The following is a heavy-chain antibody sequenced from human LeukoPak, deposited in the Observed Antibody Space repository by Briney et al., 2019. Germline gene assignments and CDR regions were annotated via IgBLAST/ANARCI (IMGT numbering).Heavy chain of an antibody. Sequence: SETLSLTCTVSGGSISSYYWSWIRQPAGKGLEWIGRIYTSGSTNHNPSLKSRVTMSVDTSKNQFSLKLSSVTAADTAVYYCARDATAIFGVVITNWFDPWGQGTLVTVSS. CDR3: ARDATAIFGVVITNWFDP. J-gene: IGHJ5*02. V-gene: IGHV4-4*07. CDR2: IYTSGST. D-gene: IGHD3-3*01. CDR1: GGSISSYY.